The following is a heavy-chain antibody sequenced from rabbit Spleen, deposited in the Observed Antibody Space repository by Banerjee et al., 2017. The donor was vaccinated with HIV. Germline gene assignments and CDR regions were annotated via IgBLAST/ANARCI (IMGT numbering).Heavy chain of an antibody. D-gene: IGHD6-1*01. Sequence: QQQLEESGGGLVKPGGTLTLTCTASGFSFSSDYYLCWVRQAPGKGLESIACIYGGVIDSTYYATWAKGRFTISKTSSTTVTLQMTSLTAADTATYFCARKSNSRIYGYNLWGPGTLVTVS. J-gene: IGHJ4*01. CDR3: ARKSNSRIYGYNL. CDR1: GFSFSSDYY. CDR2: IYGGVIDST. V-gene: IGHV1S45*01.